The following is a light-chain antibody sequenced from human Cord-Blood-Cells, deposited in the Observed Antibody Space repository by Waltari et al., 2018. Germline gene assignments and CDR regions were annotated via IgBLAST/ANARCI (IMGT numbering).Light chain of an antibody. CDR3: GTWHSNSKTVV. V-gene: IGLV5-52*01. CDR2: YHSDANK. J-gene: IGLJ2*01. Sequence: QPVLTHPSSHSASSGASVRLTCMLRPGFSVGAFWLRWYHHMPGNPPRYLLYYHSDANKGQGSGVPSRFSGSNDASANAGILRISGLQPEDEADYYCGTWHSNSKTVVFGGGTKLTVL. CDR1: PGFSVGAFW.